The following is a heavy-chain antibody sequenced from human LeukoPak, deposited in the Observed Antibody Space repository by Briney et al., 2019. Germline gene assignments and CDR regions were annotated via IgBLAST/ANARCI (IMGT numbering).Heavy chain of an antibody. CDR2: SNPDGSRT. J-gene: IGHJ4*02. CDR3: ARDLGGRYDY. V-gene: IGHV3-74*01. D-gene: IGHD1-26*01. CDR1: GFTFSSYW. Sequence: PGGSLRLSCAASGFTFSSYWMPWVRQAPGKGLVWVSRSNPDGSRTDYADSVKGRFTISRDNVKNTLYLQMNSLRAEDTAVYYCARDLGGRYDYWGQGTLVTVSS.